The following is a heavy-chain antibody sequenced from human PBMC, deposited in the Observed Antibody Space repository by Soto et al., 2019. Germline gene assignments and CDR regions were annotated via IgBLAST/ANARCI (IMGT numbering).Heavy chain of an antibody. V-gene: IGHV3-33*01. CDR3: AREYYYGSSGYYYVGYYGMDV. Sequence: GGSLRLSCAASGFTFSSYGMHWVRQAPGKGLEWVAVIWYDGSNKYYADSVKGRFTISRDNSKNTLYLQMNSLRAEDTAVYYCAREYYYGSSGYYYVGYYGMDVWGQGTTVTVSS. D-gene: IGHD3-22*01. J-gene: IGHJ6*02. CDR1: GFTFSSYG. CDR2: IWYDGSNK.